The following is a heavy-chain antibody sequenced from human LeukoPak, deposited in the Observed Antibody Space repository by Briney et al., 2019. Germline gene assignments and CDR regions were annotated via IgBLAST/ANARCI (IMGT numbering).Heavy chain of an antibody. Sequence: GGSLRPSCEASGFTFGSYAMYWVRQAPGKGLEWVAGIFGSGGSAHYADSVKGRFTISRDNSKNTVYLQINSLRAEDTAVYYCGKTTTGYSSGQKPAWPVDYWGQGTLVTVSS. CDR1: GFTFGSYA. CDR3: GKTTTGYSSGQKPAWPVDY. V-gene: IGHV3-23*01. J-gene: IGHJ4*02. D-gene: IGHD6-19*01. CDR2: IFGSGGSA.